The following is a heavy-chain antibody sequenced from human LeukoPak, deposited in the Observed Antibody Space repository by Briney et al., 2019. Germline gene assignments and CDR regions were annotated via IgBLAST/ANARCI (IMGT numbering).Heavy chain of an antibody. CDR2: IYTSGST. CDR1: GGSISSGSYY. J-gene: IGHJ4*02. V-gene: IGHV4-61*02. D-gene: IGHD6-13*01. Sequence: SETLSLTCTVSGGSISSGSYYWSWIRQPAGKGLEWIGRIYTSGSTNYNPSLKSRVTISVDTSKNQFSLKLSSVTAADTAVYYCARGRAAAGSYHFDYWGQGTLVTVSS. CDR3: ARGRAAAGSYHFDY.